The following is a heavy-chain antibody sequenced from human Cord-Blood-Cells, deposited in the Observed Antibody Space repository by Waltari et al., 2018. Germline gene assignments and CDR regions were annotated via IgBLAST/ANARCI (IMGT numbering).Heavy chain of an antibody. V-gene: IGHV3-23*04. D-gene: IGHD1-26*01. Sequence: EVQLVESGGGLEQPGGSLRLSCAASGFTFSSYAMSWVRQAPGKGLEWVSAISGSGGSTYYADSVKGRFTISRDNSKNTLYLQMNSLRAEDTAVYYCAKLGGVGATFLDAFDIWGQGTMVTVSS. J-gene: IGHJ3*02. CDR2: ISGSGGST. CDR3: AKLGGVGATFLDAFDI. CDR1: GFTFSSYA.